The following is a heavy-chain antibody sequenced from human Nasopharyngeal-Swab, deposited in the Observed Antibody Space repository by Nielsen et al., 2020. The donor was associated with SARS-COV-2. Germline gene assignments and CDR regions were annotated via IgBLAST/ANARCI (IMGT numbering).Heavy chain of an antibody. J-gene: IGHJ3*02. CDR2: IIPIFGTA. V-gene: IGHV1-69*01. D-gene: IGHD3-22*01. CDR3: ARGPSSGYYLYAFDI. Sequence: WVGQAPGQGLEWMGGIIPIFGTANYAQKFQGRVTITADESTSTAYMELSSLRSEDTAVYYCARGPSSGYYLYAFDIWGQGTMVTVSS.